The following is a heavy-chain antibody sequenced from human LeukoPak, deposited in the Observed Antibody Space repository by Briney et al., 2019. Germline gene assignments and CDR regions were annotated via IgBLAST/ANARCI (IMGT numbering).Heavy chain of an antibody. CDR3: ARGSADISGPYYHYYYMDV. Sequence: GASVKVSCKASGYTFTSYDINWVRQATGQGLEWMGWMNPNSGNTGYAQKFQGRVTMTRNTSISTAYMELSSLRSEDTAVYYCARGSADISGPYYHYYYMDVWGKGTTVTVSS. D-gene: IGHD6-19*01. V-gene: IGHV1-8*01. J-gene: IGHJ6*03. CDR2: MNPNSGNT. CDR1: GYTFTSYD.